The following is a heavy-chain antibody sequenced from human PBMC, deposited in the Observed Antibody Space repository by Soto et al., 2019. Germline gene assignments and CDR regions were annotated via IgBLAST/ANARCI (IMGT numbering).Heavy chain of an antibody. CDR3: AREGLTDWFDP. V-gene: IGHV4-59*01. D-gene: IGHD2-8*02. CDR1: GGSISSYY. J-gene: IGHJ5*02. CDR2: IYYSGST. Sequence: QVQLQESGPGLVKPSETLSLTCTVSGGSISSYYWSWIRQPPGKGLEWIGYIYYSGSTNYNPSLRSRVTISVDKSKNQFSLKLSSVTAADTAVYYCAREGLTDWFDPWGQGTLVTVSS.